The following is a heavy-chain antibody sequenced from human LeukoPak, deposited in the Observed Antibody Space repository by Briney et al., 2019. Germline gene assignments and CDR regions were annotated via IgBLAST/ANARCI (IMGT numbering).Heavy chain of an antibody. CDR1: GFTFSDYY. CDR2: IRHDGINK. Sequence: GGSLRLSCAASGFTFSDYYMSWIRQAPGKGLEWVAFIRHDGINKFYADSLKGRFTVSRDNSQNTLYLQVSSLRAEDTAVYCCVQDTPGFGGDDFVYWGQGTLVTVSS. V-gene: IGHV3-30*02. J-gene: IGHJ4*02. D-gene: IGHD3-10*01. CDR3: VQDTPGFGGDDFVY.